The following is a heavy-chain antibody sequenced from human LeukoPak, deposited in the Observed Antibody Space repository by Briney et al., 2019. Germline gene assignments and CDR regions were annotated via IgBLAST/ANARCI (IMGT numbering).Heavy chain of an antibody. D-gene: IGHD2-15*01. CDR1: GLTFSSYA. J-gene: IGHJ4*02. Sequence: GGSLRLSCAASGLTFSSYAMSWVRQAPGKGLEWVSAISGSGGSTYYADSVKGRFTISRDNSKNTLYLQMNSLRAEDTAVYYCAKTDIVVVVAATNYFDYWGQGTLVTVSS. CDR3: AKTDIVVVVAATNYFDY. V-gene: IGHV3-23*01. CDR2: ISGSGGST.